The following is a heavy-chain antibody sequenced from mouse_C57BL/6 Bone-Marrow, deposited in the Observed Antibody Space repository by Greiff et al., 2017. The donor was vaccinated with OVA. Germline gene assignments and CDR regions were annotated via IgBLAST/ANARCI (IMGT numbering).Heavy chain of an antibody. D-gene: IGHD2-5*01. V-gene: IGHV1-55*01. CDR2: IYPGSGST. CDR1: GYTFTSYW. Sequence: VQLQQPGAELVKPGASVKMSCKASGYTFTSYWITWVKQRPGQGLEWIGDIYPGSGSTNYNEKFKSKATLTVDTSSSTAYMQLSSLTSEDSAVYYCASYYSNSCYAMDYWGQGTSVTVSS. CDR3: ASYYSNSCYAMDY. J-gene: IGHJ4*01.